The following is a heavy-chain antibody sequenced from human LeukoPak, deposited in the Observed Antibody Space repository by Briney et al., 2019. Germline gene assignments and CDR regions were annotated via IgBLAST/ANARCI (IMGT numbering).Heavy chain of an antibody. CDR2: IRDDGNKI. CDR3: AKSASSGGY. CDR1: GFTFSSHG. Sequence: PGGSLRLSCAASGFTFSSHGMHWVRQAPGKGLEWVAFIRDDGNKIYYADSVKGRFTISRDNSKNTPHLQMNSLRAEDTAVYYCAKSASSGGYWGQGTLVTVSS. D-gene: IGHD3-16*01. V-gene: IGHV3-30*02. J-gene: IGHJ4*02.